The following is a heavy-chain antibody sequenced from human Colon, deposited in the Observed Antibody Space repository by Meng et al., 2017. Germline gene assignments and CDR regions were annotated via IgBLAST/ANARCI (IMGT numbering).Heavy chain of an antibody. CDR3: ARHARGSYESGAFDI. V-gene: IGHV5-51*01. Sequence: GESLKISCKGSGYSFTSYWIGWVRQMPGKGLEWMGIIYPGDSDTRYSPSFQGQVTISADKSISTAYLQWSSLKASDTAMYYCARHARGSYESGAFDIWGQGTMVTVSS. CDR2: IYPGDSDT. J-gene: IGHJ3*02. D-gene: IGHD1-26*01. CDR1: GYSFTSYW.